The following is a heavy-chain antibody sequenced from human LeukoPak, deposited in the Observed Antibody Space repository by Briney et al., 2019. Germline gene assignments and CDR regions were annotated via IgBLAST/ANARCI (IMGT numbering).Heavy chain of an antibody. Sequence: SETLSLTCTVSGGSISSSSYYWGWIRQPPGKGLEWIGSIYYSGSTYYNPSLKSRVTISVDTSKNQFSLKLSSVTAADTAVYYCARDVGAQSLDYWGQGTLVTVSS. CDR3: ARDVGAQSLDY. D-gene: IGHD1-26*01. V-gene: IGHV4-39*07. CDR1: GGSISSSSYY. CDR2: IYYSGST. J-gene: IGHJ4*02.